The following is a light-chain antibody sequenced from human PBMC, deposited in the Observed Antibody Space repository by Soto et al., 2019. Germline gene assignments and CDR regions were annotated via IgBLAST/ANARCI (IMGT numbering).Light chain of an antibody. CDR1: SSNIGAGFD. J-gene: IGLJ2*01. CDR2: SNN. CDR3: AAWDDSLNGPGVV. V-gene: IGLV1-44*01. Sequence: QSVLTQPPSVSGAPGQTVTISCTGSSSNIGAGFDVHWYQQVPGTAPKLVLYSNNQRPSGVPDRFSGSKSGTSASLAISGLQSEDEADYYCAAWDDSLNGPGVVFGGGTKLTVL.